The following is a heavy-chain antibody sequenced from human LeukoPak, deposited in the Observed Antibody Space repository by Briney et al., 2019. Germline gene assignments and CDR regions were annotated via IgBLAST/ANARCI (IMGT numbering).Heavy chain of an antibody. J-gene: IGHJ4*02. CDR2: IYYSGST. CDR3: ARNKNDFWSDYPTNFDY. CDR1: GGSFSINNYY. Sequence: SETLSLTCTVSGGSFSINNYYWSWIRQPPGKGLEWIGYIYYSGSTNCNPSLKSRVTISVDTSRNQFSLKLSSVTAADTAVYYCARNKNDFWSDYPTNFDYWGQGTLDTVSS. D-gene: IGHD3-3*01. V-gene: IGHV4-61*01.